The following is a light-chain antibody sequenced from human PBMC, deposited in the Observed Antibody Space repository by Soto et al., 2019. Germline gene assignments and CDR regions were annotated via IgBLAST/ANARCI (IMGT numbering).Light chain of an antibody. J-gene: IGKJ2*01. CDR2: DAS. CDR1: QGISSA. Sequence: AIQLTQSPSSLSASVGDRVTITCRASQGISSALAWYQQKPGKAPKSLIYDASSLESGVPSRFSGSGSGTDFTLTISSLQPEDFATYYCQQFNNYPWYTFGQGTKLEIK. V-gene: IGKV1D-13*01. CDR3: QQFNNYPWYT.